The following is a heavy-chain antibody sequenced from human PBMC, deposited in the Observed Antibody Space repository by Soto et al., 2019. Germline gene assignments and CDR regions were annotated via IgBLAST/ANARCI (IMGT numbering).Heavy chain of an antibody. CDR1: GFTFSSYW. CDR3: ARVTYYYDSSGYLPPYYFDY. J-gene: IGHJ4*02. V-gene: IGHV3-7*01. CDR2: IKQDGSEK. D-gene: IGHD3-22*01. Sequence: CAASGFTFSSYWMSWVRQAPGKGLEWVANIKQDGSEKYYVDSVKGRFTISRDNAKNSLYLQMNSLRAEDTAVYYCARVTYYYDSSGYLPPYYFDYWGQGTLVTVSS.